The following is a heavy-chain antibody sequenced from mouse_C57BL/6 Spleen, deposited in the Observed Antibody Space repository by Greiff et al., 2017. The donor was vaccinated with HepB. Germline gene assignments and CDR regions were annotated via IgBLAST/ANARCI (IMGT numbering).Heavy chain of an antibody. CDR3: ARYDYDESYYFDY. J-gene: IGHJ2*01. V-gene: IGHV1-7*01. CDR1: GYTFTSYW. D-gene: IGHD2-4*01. Sequence: VQLQQSGAELAKPGASVKLSCKASGYTFTSYWMHWVKQRPGQGLEWIGYINPSSGYTKYNQKFKDKATLTADKSSSTAYMQLSSLTYEDSAVYYCARYDYDESYYFDYWGQGTTLTVSS. CDR2: INPSSGYT.